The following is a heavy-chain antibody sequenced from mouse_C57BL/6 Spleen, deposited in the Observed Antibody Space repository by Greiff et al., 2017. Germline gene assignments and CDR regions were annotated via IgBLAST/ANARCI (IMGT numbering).Heavy chain of an antibody. Sequence: VQRVESDAELVKPGASVKISCKASGYTFTDHTIHWMKQRPEQGLEWIGYIYPRDGSTKYNEKFKGKATLTADKASSTAYIKSNSLTSEDAAVDFYANGYVSYYYSVDYWGQGTSVTVSS. V-gene: IGHV1-78*01. CDR1: GYTFTDHT. D-gene: IGHD2-2*01. CDR3: ANGYVSYYYSVDY. CDR2: IYPRDGST. J-gene: IGHJ4*01.